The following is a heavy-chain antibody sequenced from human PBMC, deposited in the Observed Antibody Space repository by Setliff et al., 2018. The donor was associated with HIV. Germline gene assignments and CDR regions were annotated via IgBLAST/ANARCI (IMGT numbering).Heavy chain of an antibody. J-gene: IGHJ4*02. CDR2: FDPEDGET. Sequence: ASVKVSCKASGYTFTSDYIHWVRQAPGQGLEWMGGFDPEDGETIYAQKFQGRVTMTEDTSTDTAYMELSSLRSEDTAVYYCATAPLRSGYDPTFDYWGQGTLVTVSS. CDR1: GYTFTSDY. CDR3: ATAPLRSGYDPTFDY. V-gene: IGHV1-24*01. D-gene: IGHD5-12*01.